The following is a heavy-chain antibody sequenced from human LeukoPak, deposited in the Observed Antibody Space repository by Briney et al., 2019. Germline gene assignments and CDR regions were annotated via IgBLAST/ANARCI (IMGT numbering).Heavy chain of an antibody. CDR1: GLTLSSYA. J-gene: IGHJ6*03. Sequence: PGGSLRLSCAASGLTLSSYAMPWLRQAPGKGLEWVAVISYDGSNKYYADSVKGRFTISRDNSKNTLYLQMNSLRAEDTAVYYCARDSPLMGYDSRGAVGGYYYYMDVWGKGTTVTVSS. CDR3: ARDSPLMGYDSRGAVGGYYYYMDV. D-gene: IGHD3-22*01. V-gene: IGHV3-30*04. CDR2: ISYDGSNK.